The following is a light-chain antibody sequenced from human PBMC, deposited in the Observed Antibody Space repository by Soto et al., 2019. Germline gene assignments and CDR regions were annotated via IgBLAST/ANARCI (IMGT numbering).Light chain of an antibody. J-gene: IGKJ2*01. CDR2: DAS. Sequence: EIVLTQSTATLSLSPGERATLSCRASQSVSSYLAWYQQKPGQAPRLLIYDASHRATGIPARFSGSESETDLTLTISSLEPVDLAVYYWQQRSNWPPEYTFGQGTKLEIK. CDR1: QSVSSY. V-gene: IGKV3-11*01. CDR3: QQRSNWPPEYT.